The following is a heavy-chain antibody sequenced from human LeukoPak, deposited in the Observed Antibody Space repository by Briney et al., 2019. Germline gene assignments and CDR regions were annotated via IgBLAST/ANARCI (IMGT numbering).Heavy chain of an antibody. CDR1: GYTFTRYF. CDR2: INPSGGST. Sequence: ASVKVSCKASGYTFTRYFIHWVRQAPGRGLEWMGTINPSGGSTGYAQKFQGRVTMTGDTSTSTVYMELSSLRSEDTAVYYCAREGGGGIDVEPSFDYWGQGTLVTVSS. V-gene: IGHV1-46*01. D-gene: IGHD3-16*01. J-gene: IGHJ4*02. CDR3: AREGGGGIDVEPSFDY.